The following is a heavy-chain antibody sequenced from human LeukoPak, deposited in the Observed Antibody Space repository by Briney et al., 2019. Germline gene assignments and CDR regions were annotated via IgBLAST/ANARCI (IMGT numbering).Heavy chain of an antibody. CDR2: ISRSSSYI. D-gene: IGHD3-9*01. CDR3: ARDSYYDILTGYTRDAFDI. V-gene: IGHV3-21*01. Sequence: GGSLRLSCAASGFTFSSYSMNWVRQAPGKGLEWVSSISRSSSYIYYADSVKGRFTISRDNAKNSLYLQMNSLRAEDTAVYYCARDSYYDILTGYTRDAFDIWGQGTMVTVSS. CDR1: GFTFSSYS. J-gene: IGHJ3*02.